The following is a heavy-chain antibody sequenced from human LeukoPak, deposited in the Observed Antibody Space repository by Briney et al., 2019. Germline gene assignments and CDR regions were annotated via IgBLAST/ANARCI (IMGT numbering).Heavy chain of an antibody. CDR3: ARVHDTTGYYHYFDS. CDR1: GFTFSTYP. D-gene: IGHD3-9*01. Sequence: GGSLRLSCEASGFTFSTYPMHWVRQAPDKGLEWVAMISYHGSNEYYAASVKGRFTISRDNSKNTLYLQMNNPRVEDTAIYYCARVHDTTGYYHYFDSWGQGTLVTVSS. V-gene: IGHV3-30*04. CDR2: ISYHGSNE. J-gene: IGHJ4*02.